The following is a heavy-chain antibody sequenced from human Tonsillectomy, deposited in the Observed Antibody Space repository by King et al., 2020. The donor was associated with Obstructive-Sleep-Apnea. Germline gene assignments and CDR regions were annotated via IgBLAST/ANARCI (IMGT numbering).Heavy chain of an antibody. J-gene: IGHJ5*02. Sequence: QLQLQESGPGLVKPSETLSLTCTVSGGSIRSSSYYWGWIRQSPGKGLEYIGSIYYTGRTYDNPSLMSRVSLSIDTSKNQFSLKLTSVTAADTAVYYCAREGAAGTNWFDPWGQGTLVTVSS. D-gene: IGHD6-13*01. CDR3: AREGAAGTNWFDP. CDR2: IYYTGRT. CDR1: GGSIRSSSYY. V-gene: IGHV4-39*07.